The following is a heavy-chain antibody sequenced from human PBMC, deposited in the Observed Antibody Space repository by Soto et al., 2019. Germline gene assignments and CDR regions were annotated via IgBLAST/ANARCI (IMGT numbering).Heavy chain of an antibody. CDR2: INPNSGGT. D-gene: IGHD3-10*01. CDR3: ARSWGFGESHKYGMDV. CDR1: GYTFTGYY. Sequence: QVQLVQSGAEVKKPGASVKVSCKASGYTFTGYYMHWVRQAPGQGLEWMGWINPNSGGTNYAQKFQGWVTRTSDTSISKAYRELSRLRSDDTAVYYCARSWGFGESHKYGMDVWGQGPTVTVSS. V-gene: IGHV1-2*04. J-gene: IGHJ6*02.